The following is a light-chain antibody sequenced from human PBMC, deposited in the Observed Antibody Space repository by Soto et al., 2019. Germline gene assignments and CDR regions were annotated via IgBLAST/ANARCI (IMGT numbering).Light chain of an antibody. V-gene: IGKV2-28*01. Sequence: DIVMTQPPLSLPVPPGEPASISCRSSQSLLHSNGYNYLDWYLQKPGQSPQLLIYLGSNRASGVPDRFSGSGSGTDFTLKISRVEAEDVGVYYCMQALQTPRTFGGGTKVEIK. J-gene: IGKJ4*01. CDR3: MQALQTPRT. CDR1: QSLLHSNGYNY. CDR2: LGS.